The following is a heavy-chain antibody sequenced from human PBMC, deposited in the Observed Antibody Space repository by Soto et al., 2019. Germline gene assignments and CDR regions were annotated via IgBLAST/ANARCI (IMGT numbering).Heavy chain of an antibody. CDR1: GFTFSSYA. J-gene: IGHJ4*02. CDR3: QVAGTDY. Sequence: QVQLVESGGGVVQPGRSLRLSCAASGFTFSSYAMHWVRQAPGKGLEWVAVISYDGSNKYYADSVKGRFTISRDNSKNTLYLQMNSLRAEDTAVYYSQVAGTDYWGQGTLVTVSS. CDR2: ISYDGSNK. D-gene: IGHD6-19*01. V-gene: IGHV3-30-3*01.